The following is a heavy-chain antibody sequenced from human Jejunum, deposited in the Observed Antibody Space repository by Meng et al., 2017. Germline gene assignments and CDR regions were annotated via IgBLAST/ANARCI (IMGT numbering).Heavy chain of an antibody. CDR3: AGETLDTTKGIEH. CDR2: ISSDGSLR. V-gene: IGHV3-30*04. D-gene: IGHD5-18*01. J-gene: IGHJ4*02. Sequence: GESLKISCAASGFTFTSYSMHWVRQAPGQGLDWLAVISSDGSLRYYAYSVKGRFTISRDNSKNTLFLQINRLRDEDTALYYCAGETLDTTKGIEHWGQGTLVTVSS. CDR1: GFTFTSYS.